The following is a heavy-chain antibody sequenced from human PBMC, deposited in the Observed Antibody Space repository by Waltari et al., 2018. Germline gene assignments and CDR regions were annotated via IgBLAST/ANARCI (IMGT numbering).Heavy chain of an antibody. V-gene: IGHV1-69*16. CDR1: GGTFSSYS. D-gene: IGHD3-16*01. CDR3: ARGTYEFAWGASWDV. Sequence: QVQLVQSGAEVRKPGSSVKVSCRASGGTFSSYSITWVRQAPGQGLEWMGGIITPILAAPDYAQKFQGRLTITTDASTTTAYMELSSLTSEDTAVYYCARGTYEFAWGASWDVWGEGTTVTVSS. J-gene: IGHJ6*04. CDR2: IITPILAAP.